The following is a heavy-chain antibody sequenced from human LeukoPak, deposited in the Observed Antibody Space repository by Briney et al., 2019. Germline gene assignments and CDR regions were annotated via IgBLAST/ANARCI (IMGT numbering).Heavy chain of an antibody. CDR3: ARFGAMVGDIVVVPAANDAFDI. V-gene: IGHV5-51*01. D-gene: IGHD2-2*01. Sequence: GESLKISCKGSGYSFTSYWVGWVRQMPGKGLEVGGLIYPGDSDTRYSPYFQGQVTISADKSISTAYLQWSSLKASDTAMYYCARFGAMVGDIVVVPAANDAFDIWGQGTMVTVSS. CDR1: GYSFTSYW. J-gene: IGHJ3*02. CDR2: IYPGDSDT.